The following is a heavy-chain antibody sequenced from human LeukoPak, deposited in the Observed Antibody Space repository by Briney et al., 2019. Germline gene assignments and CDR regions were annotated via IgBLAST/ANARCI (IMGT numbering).Heavy chain of an antibody. CDR2: INPNSGGT. Sequence: ASVKVSCKASGYTFTGYYMHWVRQAPGQGLEWMGWINPNSGGTNYAQKFQGRVTMTRDTSISTAYMELSRLRSDDTAVYYCARECKMNYGDWLAYWGQGTLVTVSS. J-gene: IGHJ4*02. D-gene: IGHD4-17*01. CDR3: ARECKMNYGDWLAY. CDR1: GYTFTGYY. V-gene: IGHV1-2*02.